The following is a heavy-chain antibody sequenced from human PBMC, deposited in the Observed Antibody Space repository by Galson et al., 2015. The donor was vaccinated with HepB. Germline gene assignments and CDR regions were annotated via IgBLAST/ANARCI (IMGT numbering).Heavy chain of an antibody. J-gene: IGHJ3*02. D-gene: IGHD3-22*01. Sequence: ETLSLTCTVSGGSMNSYYWSWIRQTPGKGLKGLEWIGYVYYSDSGNTNYNPSLKSRVTISVDTSKNQFSLNLNSMTAADTAVYYCARGGTMMQIWGQGTMVPVSS. CDR3: ARGGTMMQI. CDR1: GGSMNSYY. CDR2: VYYSDSGNT. V-gene: IGHV4-59*01.